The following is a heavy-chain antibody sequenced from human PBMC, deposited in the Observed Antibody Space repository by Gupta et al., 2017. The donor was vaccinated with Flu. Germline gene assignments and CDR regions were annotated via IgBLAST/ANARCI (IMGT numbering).Heavy chain of an antibody. CDR2: IYHSGST. CDR3: ARAEMATNSIDY. Sequence: QVQLQESGPGLVKPSETLSLTCAVSGYSISSGYYWGWIRQPPGKGLEWIGSIYHSGSTYYNPSRKSRVTISVDTSKNQFSLKLRSVTAADTAVYYCARAEMATNSIDYWGQGTRVTVSS. V-gene: IGHV4-38-2*01. D-gene: IGHD5-12*01. J-gene: IGHJ4*02. CDR1: GYSISSGYY.